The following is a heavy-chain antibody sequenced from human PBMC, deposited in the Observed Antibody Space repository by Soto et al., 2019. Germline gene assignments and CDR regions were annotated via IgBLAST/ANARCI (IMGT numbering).Heavy chain of an antibody. D-gene: IGHD4-17*01. V-gene: IGHV1-8*01. CDR3: ARTDGDLDY. CDR1: GYTFTRYD. Sequence: QVQLVQSGAEVKKPGASVKVSCKTSGYTFTRYDINWVRQATGQGLEWMGWMNPKSGYKGYGQKFQGRVTMTRDTSISTAYMELSSLRSEDTAVYYCARTDGDLDYWGQGTLVTVSS. CDR2: MNPKSGYK. J-gene: IGHJ4*02.